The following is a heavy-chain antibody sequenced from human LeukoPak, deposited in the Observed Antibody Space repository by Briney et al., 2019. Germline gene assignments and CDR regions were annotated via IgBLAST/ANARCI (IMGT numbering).Heavy chain of an antibody. D-gene: IGHD2-15*01. CDR3: AKRLVVATTPKVFDI. CDR2: ISGSGGST. V-gene: IGHV3-23*01. J-gene: IGHJ3*02. Sequence: PGGSLRLSCAASGFTFSRYAMHWVRQAPGKGLEWVSSISGSGGSTSYADSVKGRFTISRDNSKNTVYLQMNSLRAEDTAVYYCAKRLVVATTPKVFDIWGQGTMVTVSS. CDR1: GFTFSRYA.